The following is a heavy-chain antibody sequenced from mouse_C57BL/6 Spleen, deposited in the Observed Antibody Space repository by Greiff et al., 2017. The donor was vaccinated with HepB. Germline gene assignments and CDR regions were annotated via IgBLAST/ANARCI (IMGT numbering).Heavy chain of an antibody. CDR2: INPNNGGT. J-gene: IGHJ2*01. CDR3: ARCPYYDGSSYDY. D-gene: IGHD1-1*01. Sequence: EVKLQESGPELVKPGASVKMSCKASGYTFTDYNMHWVKQSHGKSLEWIGYINPNNGGTSYNQKFKGKATLTVNKSSSTAYMELRSLTSEDSAVYYCARCPYYDGSSYDYWGQGTTLTVSS. V-gene: IGHV1-22*01. CDR1: GYTFTDYN.